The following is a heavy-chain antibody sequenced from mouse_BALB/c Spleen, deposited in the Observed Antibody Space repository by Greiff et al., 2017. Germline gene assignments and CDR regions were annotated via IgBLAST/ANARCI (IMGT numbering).Heavy chain of an antibody. J-gene: IGHJ4*01. CDR2: IWSGGST. V-gene: IGHV2-2*02. D-gene: IGHD1-1*01. CDR1: GFSLTSYG. CDR3: ARNYGGGSYAMDY. Sequence: QVQLQQSGPGLVQPSQSLSITCTVSGFSLTSYGVHWVRQSPGKGLEWLGVIWSGGSTDYNAAFISRLSISKDNSKSQVFFKMNSLQANDTAIYYCARNYGGGSYAMDYWGQGTSVTVSS.